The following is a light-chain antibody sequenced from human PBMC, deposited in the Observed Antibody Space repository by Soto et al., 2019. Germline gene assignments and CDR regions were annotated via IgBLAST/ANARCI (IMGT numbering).Light chain of an antibody. CDR2: DVT. V-gene: IGLV2-11*01. CDR1: SSDVGAYNY. Sequence: QSALTQPRSVSGSPGQSVTISCAGTSSDVGAYNYVSWYQQHPGKAPKIMIYDVTERPSGVPDRFSGSKSGNTASLTISGLQAEDESDYYCGSFAGNSLVFGGGTQLTVL. J-gene: IGLJ2*01. CDR3: GSFAGNSLV.